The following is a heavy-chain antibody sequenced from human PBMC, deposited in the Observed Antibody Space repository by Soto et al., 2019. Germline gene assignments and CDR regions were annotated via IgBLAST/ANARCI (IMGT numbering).Heavy chain of an antibody. CDR2: IFHSGTT. CDR3: ARIHITGPVDS. D-gene: IGHD3-10*01. J-gene: IGHJ4*02. CDR1: GFTFSSYS. V-gene: IGHV4-34*08. Sequence: GSLRLSCASSGFTFSSYSMNLVRQAPGKGLEWIGKIFHSGTTNYNPSLKSRVIISVDTSTNEFSLKLNSLTAADTAVYYCARIHITGPVDSWGQGNLVTVSS.